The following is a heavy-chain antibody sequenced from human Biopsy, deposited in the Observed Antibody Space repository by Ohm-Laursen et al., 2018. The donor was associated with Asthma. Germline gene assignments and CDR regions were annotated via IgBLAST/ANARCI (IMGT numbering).Heavy chain of an antibody. Sequence: SQTLSLTCAVYPGSFSGFFWTWIRQPPGKGLEWIGYIYYIGSTYYNPSLKSRVAISLDTSKNQFSLKLSSVTAADTAVYFCARRGGVRRYFDYWGQGTLVTVSS. CDR1: PGSFSGFF. D-gene: IGHD3-16*01. J-gene: IGHJ4*02. V-gene: IGHV4-30-4*08. CDR3: ARRGGVRRYFDY. CDR2: IYYIGST.